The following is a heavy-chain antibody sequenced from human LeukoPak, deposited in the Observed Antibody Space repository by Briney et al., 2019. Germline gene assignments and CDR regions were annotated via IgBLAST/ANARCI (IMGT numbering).Heavy chain of an antibody. Sequence: GASVKVSCKASGYTFTGYYMHWVRQAPGQGLEWMGWINPNSGGTSYAQKFQGRVTMTRDTSISTAYMELSRLRSDDTAVYYCARDKRVAGLSYTAGDYWGQGTLVTVSS. V-gene: IGHV1-2*02. D-gene: IGHD5-18*01. CDR3: ARDKRVAGLSYTAGDY. CDR1: GYTFTGYY. J-gene: IGHJ4*02. CDR2: INPNSGGT.